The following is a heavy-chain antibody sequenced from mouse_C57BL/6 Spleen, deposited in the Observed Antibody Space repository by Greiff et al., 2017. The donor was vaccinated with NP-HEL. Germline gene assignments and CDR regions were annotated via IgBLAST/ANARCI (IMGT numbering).Heavy chain of an antibody. CDR2: IDPETGGT. Sequence: VQLQQSGAELVRPGASVTLSCKASGYTFTDYEMHWVKQTPVHGLEWIGAIDPETGGTAYNQKFKGKAILTADKSSSTAYMELRSLTSEDSAVYYCTSGWDGADWGQGTLVTVSA. V-gene: IGHV1-15*01. CDR1: GYTFTDYE. CDR3: TSGWDGAD. J-gene: IGHJ3*01. D-gene: IGHD4-1*01.